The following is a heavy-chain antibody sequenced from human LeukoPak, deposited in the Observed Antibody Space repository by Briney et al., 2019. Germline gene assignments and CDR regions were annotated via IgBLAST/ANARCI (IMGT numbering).Heavy chain of an antibody. CDR2: ISGSGGST. V-gene: IGHV3-23*01. J-gene: IGHJ4*02. CDR3: AKTSRDGYNKYYFDY. Sequence: RGSLRLSCAASGFTFSSYAMSWVRQAPGKGLEWVSAISGSGGSTYYADSVKGRFTISRDNSKNTLYLQMNSLRAEDTAVYYCAKTSRDGYNKYYFDYWGQGTLVTVSS. CDR1: GFTFSSYA. D-gene: IGHD5-24*01.